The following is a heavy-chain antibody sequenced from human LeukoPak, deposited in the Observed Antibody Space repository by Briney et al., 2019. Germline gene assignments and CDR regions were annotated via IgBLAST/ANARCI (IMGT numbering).Heavy chain of an antibody. CDR3: AKDDRGSYSNQVDS. CDR1: GFTFSSYG. Sequence: GGSLRLSCAASGFTFSSYGMHWVRQAPGKGLEWVAVIWYDGSNKYYADSVKGRFTISRDNSKNTLYLQMNSLRVEDTAVYYCAKDDRGSYSNQVDSWGQGTLVTVSS. D-gene: IGHD3-10*01. V-gene: IGHV3-33*03. CDR2: IWYDGSNK. J-gene: IGHJ4*02.